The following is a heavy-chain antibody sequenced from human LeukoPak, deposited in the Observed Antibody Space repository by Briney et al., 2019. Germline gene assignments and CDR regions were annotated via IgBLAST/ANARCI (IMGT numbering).Heavy chain of an antibody. J-gene: IGHJ4*02. Sequence: GGSLRLLCAASGITFSNAWMSLVRPAPGKGLEWVGRIKSKTDGGTTDYAAPVKGRFTISRDDSKNTLYLQMNSLKTEDTAVYYCTTEDSTSTDYWGQGTLVTVSS. CDR3: TTEDSTSTDY. D-gene: IGHD2-2*01. CDR2: IKSKTDGGTT. V-gene: IGHV3-15*01. CDR1: GITFSNAW.